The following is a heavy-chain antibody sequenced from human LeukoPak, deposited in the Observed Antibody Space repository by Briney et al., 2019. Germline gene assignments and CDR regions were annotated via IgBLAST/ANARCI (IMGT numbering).Heavy chain of an antibody. CDR1: GCSISSYY. D-gene: IGHD3-10*01. Sequence: AETLSLTCTVSGCSISSYYWSWIRQPPGKGLEWVGYIYYSGSANYNPSLKSRVTISVDTSKNQFSLKLSSVTAADTAVYYCARDGSAMVRGYYYYYMDVWGKGTTVTVSS. J-gene: IGHJ6*03. CDR3: ARDGSAMVRGYYYYYMDV. V-gene: IGHV4-59*12. CDR2: IYYSGSA.